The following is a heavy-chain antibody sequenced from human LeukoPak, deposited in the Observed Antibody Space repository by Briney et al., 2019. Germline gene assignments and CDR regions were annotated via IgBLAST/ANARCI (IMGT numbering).Heavy chain of an antibody. D-gene: IGHD2-15*01. CDR3: ARGGGGLQH. J-gene: IGHJ1*01. Sequence: ASVKVSCKASGYTFTTYDINWVRQATGQGLEWMGWMNPNSGNRGYAQKFQGRVTMTRDTSISTAYMELSSLMSDDTAIYYCARGGGGLQHWGQGTLVTVSS. V-gene: IGHV1-8*01. CDR1: GYTFTTYD. CDR2: MNPNSGNR.